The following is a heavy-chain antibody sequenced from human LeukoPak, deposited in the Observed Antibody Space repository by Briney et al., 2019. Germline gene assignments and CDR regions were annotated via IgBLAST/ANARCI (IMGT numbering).Heavy chain of an antibody. CDR3: ARHLKVVPAAIARYYYYYMDV. V-gene: IGHV4-4*07. Sequence: PSETLSLTCTVSGGSISSYYWSWIRQPAGKGLEWIGRIYTSGSTNYNPSLKSRVTISVDTSKNQFSLKLSSVTAADTAVYYCARHLKVVPAAIARYYYYYMDVWGKGTTVTVSS. CDR1: GGSISSYY. D-gene: IGHD2-2*01. CDR2: IYTSGST. J-gene: IGHJ6*03.